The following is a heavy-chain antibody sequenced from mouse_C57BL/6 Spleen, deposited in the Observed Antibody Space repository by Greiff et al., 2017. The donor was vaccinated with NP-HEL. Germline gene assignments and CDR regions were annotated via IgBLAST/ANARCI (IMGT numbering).Heavy chain of an antibody. CDR2: IHPNSGST. CDR3: ASNYGVYAMDY. D-gene: IGHD1-1*01. J-gene: IGHJ4*01. Sequence: QVQLQQPGAELVKPGASVKLSCKASGYTFTSYWMHWVKQRPGQGLEWIGMIHPNSGSTNYNEKFKTKATLTVDKSSSTAYMQLSSLTSEDSAVYYCASNYGVYAMDYWGQGTSVTVSS. CDR1: GYTFTSYW. V-gene: IGHV1-64*01.